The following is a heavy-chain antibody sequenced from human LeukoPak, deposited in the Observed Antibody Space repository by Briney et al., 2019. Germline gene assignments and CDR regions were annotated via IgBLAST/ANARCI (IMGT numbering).Heavy chain of an antibody. D-gene: IGHD4-17*01. V-gene: IGHV3-21*01. J-gene: IGHJ4*02. Sequence: GGSLRLSCAASGFTLSSYSTNWVRQAPGKGPDWVSFISGSGSYIYYADSVKGRFTVSRDNAKNSLYLQMNSLRAEDTAVYYCAKSDPYGDSLIEIWGQGALVTVSS. CDR1: GFTLSSYS. CDR3: AKSDPYGDSLIEI. CDR2: ISGSGSYI.